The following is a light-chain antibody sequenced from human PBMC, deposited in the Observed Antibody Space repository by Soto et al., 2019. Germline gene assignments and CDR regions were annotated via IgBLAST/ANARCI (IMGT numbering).Light chain of an antibody. CDR3: QSYNNWPLT. CDR1: QSVSSN. J-gene: IGKJ4*01. CDR2: GAS. V-gene: IGKV3-15*01. Sequence: EIVMTQSPATLSVSPGERATLSCRASQSVSSNLAWYQQKPGQAPRLLIYGASTRATGIPARFSGSGSGTEFTITTNSLQSEDSEVYYCQSYNNWPLTFGGGTKV.